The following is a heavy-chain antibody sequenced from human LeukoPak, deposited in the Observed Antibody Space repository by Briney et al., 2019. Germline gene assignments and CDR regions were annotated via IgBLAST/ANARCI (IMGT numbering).Heavy chain of an antibody. J-gene: IGHJ5*02. Sequence: PSETLSLTCTVSGGSLNRGTFYWGWIRQSPGKGLEWIANFYDSESIYYNPSLKSRVTISVDTSRTHFSLKLSSVTAADTAFYYCARHTDYGGNSRWFDPWGQGTLVTVSS. D-gene: IGHD4-23*01. V-gene: IGHV4-61*03. CDR3: ARHTDYGGNSRWFDP. CDR1: GGSLNRGTFY. CDR2: FYDSESI.